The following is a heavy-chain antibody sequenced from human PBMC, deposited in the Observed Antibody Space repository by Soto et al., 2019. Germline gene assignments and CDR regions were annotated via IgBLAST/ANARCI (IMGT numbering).Heavy chain of an antibody. D-gene: IGHD2-8*01. CDR2: INPSGGST. J-gene: IGHJ6*02. CDR1: GYTFTSYY. CDR3: AGMVHAPRFYYGMDV. Sequence: QVQLVQSGAEVKKPGASVKVSCKASGYTFTSYYMHWVRQAPGQGLEWMGIINPSGGSTSYAQKFQGRVTMTRDTSTSTVYMELSSLRSEDTAVYYCAGMVHAPRFYYGMDVWGQGTTVTVSS. V-gene: IGHV1-46*01.